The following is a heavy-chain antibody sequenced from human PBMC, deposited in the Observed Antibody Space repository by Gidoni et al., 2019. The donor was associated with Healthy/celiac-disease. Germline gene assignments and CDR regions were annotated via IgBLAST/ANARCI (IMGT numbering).Heavy chain of an antibody. CDR2: IYYSGST. CDR3: ARDQEEYCSGGSCYGDYYYGMDV. CDR1: GGSISSGDYY. Sequence: QVQLQESGPGLVKPSQTLSLPCTVSGGSISSGDYYWSWIRQPPAKGLEWIGYIYYSGSTYYNPSLKSRVTISVDTSKNQFSLKLSSVTAADTAVYYCARDQEEYCSGGSCYGDYYYGMDVWGQGTTVTVSS. V-gene: IGHV4-30-4*01. D-gene: IGHD2-15*01. J-gene: IGHJ6*02.